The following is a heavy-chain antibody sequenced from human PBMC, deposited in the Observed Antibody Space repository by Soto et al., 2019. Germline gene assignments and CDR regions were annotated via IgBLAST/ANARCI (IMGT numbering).Heavy chain of an antibody. Sequence: XSGKVCCKGSGYTFTSYDINWVRQATGQGLEWMGWMNPNSGNTGYAQKFQGRVTMTRNTSISTAYMELSSLRSEDTAVYYCARGMGGSYYNYYYYGMDVWGQGTTVTVSS. CDR2: MNPNSGNT. D-gene: IGHD1-26*01. CDR1: GYTFTSYD. V-gene: IGHV1-8*01. J-gene: IGHJ6*02. CDR3: ARGMGGSYYNYYYYGMDV.